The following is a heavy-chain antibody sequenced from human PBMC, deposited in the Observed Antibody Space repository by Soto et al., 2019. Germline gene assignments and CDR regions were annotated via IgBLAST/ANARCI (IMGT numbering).Heavy chain of an antibody. V-gene: IGHV3-73*01. CDR3: TRPFDCSGDACYSGWYYYYGMDV. J-gene: IGHJ6*02. CDR2: IGIKANNYAT. CDR1: GFTFSGSA. Sequence: HPGGSLRLSCAASGFTFSGSAMHWVRQASGKGLEWVGRIGIKANNYATAYAASVKGRFIISRDDSKNTAHLQMNSLKTEDTAVYYCTRPFDCSGDACYSGWYYYYGMDVWGQGTTVTVSS. D-gene: IGHD2-15*01.